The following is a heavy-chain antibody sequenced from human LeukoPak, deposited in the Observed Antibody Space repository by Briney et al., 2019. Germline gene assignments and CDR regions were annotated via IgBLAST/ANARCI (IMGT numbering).Heavy chain of an antibody. D-gene: IGHD1-26*01. CDR1: GFTLSSHG. CDR3: ARNRAWDYLDS. V-gene: IGHV3-30*03. J-gene: IGHJ4*02. CDR2: ISYDGGKK. Sequence: GGSLRLSCVVSGFTLSSHGMHWVRQAPGKGLEWVAVISYDGGKKSYADSVKGRFTISRDNSKNTLYLQMDSLRVEDTAIYYCARNRAWDYLDSWDQGPLVTVSS.